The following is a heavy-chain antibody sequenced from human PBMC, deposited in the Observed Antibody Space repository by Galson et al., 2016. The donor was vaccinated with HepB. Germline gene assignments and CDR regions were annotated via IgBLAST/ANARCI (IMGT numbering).Heavy chain of an antibody. V-gene: IGHV3-23*01. D-gene: IGHD3-3*01. CDR3: AKGADFWSGYRPFDY. CDR2: ISGSGGST. CDR1: GFTFSSYA. Sequence: SLRLSCAASGFTFSSYAMSWVRQAPGKGLEWVSVISGSGGSTYYADSVKGRFTISRDNSKNTLYLQMNSLRAEDTAVYYCAKGADFWSGYRPFDYWGQGTLVTVSS. J-gene: IGHJ4*02.